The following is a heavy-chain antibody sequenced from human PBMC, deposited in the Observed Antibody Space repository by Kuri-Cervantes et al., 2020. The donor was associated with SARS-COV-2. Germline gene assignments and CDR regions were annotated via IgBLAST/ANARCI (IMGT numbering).Heavy chain of an antibody. J-gene: IGHJ4*02. V-gene: IGHV1-69*13. D-gene: IGHD1-1*01. CDR3: VGDGDHWNFDY. Sequence: SVKVSCKASGGIFSSYAISWVQQAPGQGLEWMGGISPVLGTADYAQKFQDRVTITADEPTSTVYLELNSLRAEDTAVYYCVGDGDHWNFDYWGQGTLVTVSS. CDR1: GGIFSSYA. CDR2: ISPVLGTA.